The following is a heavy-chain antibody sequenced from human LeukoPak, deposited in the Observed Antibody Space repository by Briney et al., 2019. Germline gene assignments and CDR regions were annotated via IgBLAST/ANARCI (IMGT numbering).Heavy chain of an antibody. CDR2: IIPILGIA. CDR3: ARDASYGSGSFDY. CDR1: GGTFSSYA. Sequence: SVKVSCKASGGTFSSYAISWVRQAPGQGLEWMGRIIPILGIANYAQKLQGRVTMTTDTSTSTAYMELRSLRSDDTAVYYCARDASYGSGSFDYWGQGTLVTVSS. J-gene: IGHJ4*02. V-gene: IGHV1-69*04. D-gene: IGHD3-10*01.